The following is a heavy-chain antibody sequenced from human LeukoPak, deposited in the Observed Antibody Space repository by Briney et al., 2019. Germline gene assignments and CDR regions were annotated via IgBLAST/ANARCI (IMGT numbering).Heavy chain of an antibody. CDR1: GFTVSSNY. D-gene: IGHD6-13*01. J-gene: IGHJ6*03. CDR3: ARGIIAAVRDYYYYYMGV. CDR2: IYSGGST. Sequence: PGGSLRLSCAASGFTVSSNYMSWVRQAPGKGLEWVSVIYSGGSTYYADSVKGRFTISRDNSKNTLYLQMNSLRAEDMAVYYCARGIIAAVRDYYYYYMGVWGKGTTVTVSS. V-gene: IGHV3-53*01.